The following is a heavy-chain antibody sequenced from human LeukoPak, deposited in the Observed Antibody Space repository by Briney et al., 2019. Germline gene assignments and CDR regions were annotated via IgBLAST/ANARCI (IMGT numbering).Heavy chain of an antibody. CDR2: ISAHTGTT. Sequence: ASVKDSSKASGYTFTIYGISWVRQAPGQGLEWVGWISAHTGTTNYAQKFQGRVTMTTDTSTSTAYMELRSLRSDDTAVYYCARMARIWIGESWYNWFDPWGQGTLVTVSS. CDR3: ARMARIWIGESWYNWFDP. D-gene: IGHD3-10*01. CDR1: GYTFTIYG. V-gene: IGHV1-18*01. J-gene: IGHJ5*02.